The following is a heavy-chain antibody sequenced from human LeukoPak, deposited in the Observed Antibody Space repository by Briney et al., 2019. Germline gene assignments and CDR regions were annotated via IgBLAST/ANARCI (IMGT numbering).Heavy chain of an antibody. V-gene: IGHV4-59*08. CDR2: IYYSGST. CDR1: GGSISSYY. J-gene: IGHJ3*02. Sequence: PSETLSLTCTVSGGSISSYYWSWIRQPPGKGLEWIGYIYYSGSTNYNPSLKRRVTISVDTSKNQFSLRLSSVTAADTAVYYCARTNSPPEYHFWSGYYPEPQVSFAICGQGAMVTVSS. CDR3: ARTNSPPEYHFWSGYYPEPQVSFAI. D-gene: IGHD3-3*01.